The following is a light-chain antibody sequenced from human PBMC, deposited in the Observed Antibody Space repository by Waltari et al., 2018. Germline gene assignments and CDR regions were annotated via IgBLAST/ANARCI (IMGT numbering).Light chain of an antibody. Sequence: QSALTQPRSVSGSPGQSVTISCTGTSSDVGGYNYVSWYQQHPGKAPKLMIYDVSTRPAGVPERFSGSKSGNTASLTISGLQAEDEADYYCCSYAGSYVVFGGGTKLTVL. CDR3: CSYAGSYVV. CDR1: SSDVGGYNY. V-gene: IGLV2-11*01. J-gene: IGLJ2*01. CDR2: DVS.